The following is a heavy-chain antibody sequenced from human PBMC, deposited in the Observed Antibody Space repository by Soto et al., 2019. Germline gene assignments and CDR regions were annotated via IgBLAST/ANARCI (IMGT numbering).Heavy chain of an antibody. Sequence: QVQLVQSGAEVKKPGASVKVSCKASGYTFTSNDIYWLRQVPGQGPEWMGWMNPKSGDARYAQKFQDRLIMTRDTSITTAYMELTSLTSEDTAVYYCARGRPGGGVKRSWFDPWGQGTLVTVSS. CDR3: ARGRPGGGVKRSWFDP. V-gene: IGHV1-8*01. CDR2: MNPKSGDA. D-gene: IGHD2-8*02. J-gene: IGHJ5*02. CDR1: GYTFTSND.